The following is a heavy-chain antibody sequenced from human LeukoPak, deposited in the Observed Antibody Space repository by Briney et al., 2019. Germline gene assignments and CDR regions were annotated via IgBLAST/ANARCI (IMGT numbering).Heavy chain of an antibody. D-gene: IGHD5-18*01. CDR1: GASISRDTFF. V-gene: IGHV4-39*01. CDR2: IDSSRTT. J-gene: IGHJ4*02. Sequence: SETLSLTCTVSGASISRDTFFGGWIRQSPDKGLEWIGSIDSSRTTHYNSSLKSRVIISVDTSKNQVSLNSTSVTFADTAVYYCARHGYIQFWLYWGQGTQVIVS. CDR3: ARHGYIQFWLY.